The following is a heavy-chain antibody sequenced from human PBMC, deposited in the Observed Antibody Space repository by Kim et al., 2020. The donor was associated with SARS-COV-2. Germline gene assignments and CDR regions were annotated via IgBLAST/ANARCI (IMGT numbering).Heavy chain of an antibody. V-gene: IGHV1-3*01. CDR3: ARVVGSSGWLVY. D-gene: IGHD6-19*01. CDR1: GYTFTSYA. Sequence: ASVKVSCKASGYTFTSYAMHWVRQAPGQRLEWMGWINAGNGNTKYSQKFQGRVTITRDTSASTAYMELSSLRSEDTAVYYCARVVGSSGWLVYWGQGTLVTVSS. CDR2: INAGNGNT. J-gene: IGHJ4*02.